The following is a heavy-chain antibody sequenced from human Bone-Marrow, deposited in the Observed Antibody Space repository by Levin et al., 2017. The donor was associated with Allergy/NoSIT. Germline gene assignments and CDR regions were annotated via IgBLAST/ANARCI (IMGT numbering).Heavy chain of an antibody. CDR2: TYHSGST. CDR3: ARGSYFGGLSFDC. Sequence: SETLSLTCTVSGGSVSSGSYYWSWIRQPPGKGLEWIAYTYHSGSTKYNPSLKSRVTISLDTSRNQFSLRLTSLTAADAAVYYCARGSYFGGLSFDCWGKGTLVTVSS. V-gene: IGHV4-61*01. CDR1: GGSVSSGSYY. J-gene: IGHJ4*02. D-gene: IGHD4-23*01.